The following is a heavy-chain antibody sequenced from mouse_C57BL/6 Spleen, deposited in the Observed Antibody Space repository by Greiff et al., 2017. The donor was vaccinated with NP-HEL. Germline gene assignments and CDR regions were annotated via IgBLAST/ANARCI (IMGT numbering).Heavy chain of an antibody. V-gene: IGHV14-1*01. Sequence: VQLKESGAELVRPGASVKLSCTASGFNITDYYMHWVKQRPEQGLEWIGRIDPEDGDTEYAPKFQGKATMTADTSSNTAYLQLSSLTSEDTAVYYCTTGDYGSSRGFAYWGQGTLVTVSA. CDR3: TTGDYGSSRGFAY. CDR2: IDPEDGDT. CDR1: GFNITDYY. J-gene: IGHJ3*01. D-gene: IGHD1-1*01.